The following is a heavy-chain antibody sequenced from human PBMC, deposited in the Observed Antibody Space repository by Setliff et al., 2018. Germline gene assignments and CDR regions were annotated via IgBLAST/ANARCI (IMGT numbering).Heavy chain of an antibody. V-gene: IGHV4-59*08. Sequence: KPSETLSLTCSVSGGSISTYHWSWIRQPPEKGLEWIAYIHYSGSTNQNPSLKSRVTISVDTSKNHFSLKLSSVTAADTAVYYCARHKSNGSGSYPSLYMDVWGKGIMVTVSS. CDR1: GGSISTYH. CDR2: IHYSGST. CDR3: ARHKSNGSGSYPSLYMDV. D-gene: IGHD3-10*01. J-gene: IGHJ6*03.